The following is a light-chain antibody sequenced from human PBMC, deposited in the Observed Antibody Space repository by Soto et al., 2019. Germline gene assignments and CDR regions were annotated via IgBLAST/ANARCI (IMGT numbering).Light chain of an antibody. CDR3: QQYGTSPGYT. V-gene: IGKV3-20*01. CDR1: QSVSNSY. J-gene: IGKJ3*01. CDR2: GAS. Sequence: EIVLTQSPGTLSLSPGERATLSCRASQSVSNSYLAWYQQKPGQAPRLLIYGASSRATGIPDRLSGSGSGIDFTLTISRLEPEDVAVYYCQQYGTSPGYTFGPGTKVDIK.